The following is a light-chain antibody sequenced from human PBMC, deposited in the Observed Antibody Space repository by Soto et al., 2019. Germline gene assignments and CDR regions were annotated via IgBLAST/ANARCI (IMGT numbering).Light chain of an antibody. Sequence: QSVLTQPASVSGSPGQSITISCTGTSSDVGAYNYVSWYQHHPGKAPKYMIYDVSKRPSGVPDRFSGSKSGNTASLTISGLQAEDEADYYCCSYAGTYSYVFGTGTKVTVL. J-gene: IGLJ1*01. CDR3: CSYAGTYSYV. V-gene: IGLV2-11*01. CDR1: SSDVGAYNY. CDR2: DVS.